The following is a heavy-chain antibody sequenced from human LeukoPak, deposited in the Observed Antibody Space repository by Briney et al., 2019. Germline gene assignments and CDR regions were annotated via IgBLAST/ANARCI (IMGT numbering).Heavy chain of an antibody. CDR2: IYHRGST. J-gene: IGHJ4*02. V-gene: IGHV4-34*01. CDR1: GGSFSGYY. D-gene: IGHD3-16*01. Sequence: SETLSLTCAVYGGSFSGYYWSWLRQPPGKGLEWIGSIYHRGSTYYNPSLKSRVTISVDTSKNQFSLKLSSETAADTAVYYCAREGAYDLPCYWGQGTLVTVSS. CDR3: AREGAYDLPCY.